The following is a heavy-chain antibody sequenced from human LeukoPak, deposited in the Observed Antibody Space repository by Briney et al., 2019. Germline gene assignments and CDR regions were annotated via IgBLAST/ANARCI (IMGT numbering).Heavy chain of an antibody. D-gene: IGHD6-25*01. J-gene: IGHJ6*03. V-gene: IGHV4-38-2*02. CDR3: ASSGRPQGYYYYMDV. CDR1: GYSISNNYY. Sequence: PSETLSLTCTVSGYSISNNYYWGWIRQPPGKGLEWIGEINHSGSTNYNPSLKSRVTISVDTSKNQFSLKLSSVTAADTAVYYCASSGRPQGYYYYMDVWGKGTTVTISS. CDR2: INHSGST.